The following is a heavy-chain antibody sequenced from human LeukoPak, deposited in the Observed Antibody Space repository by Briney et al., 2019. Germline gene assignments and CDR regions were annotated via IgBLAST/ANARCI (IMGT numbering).Heavy chain of an antibody. CDR2: IYSSGST. Sequence: NPSETLSLTCTVSGGSISSTSYYWGWIRQPPGKGLEWTGSIYSSGSTYYSPSLKSRVTISEDTSKAHFSLKLSSVTAADTAVYYCGRAPDYWGQGTLVTVSS. CDR1: GGSISSTSYY. J-gene: IGHJ4*02. V-gene: IGHV4-39*02. CDR3: GRAPDY.